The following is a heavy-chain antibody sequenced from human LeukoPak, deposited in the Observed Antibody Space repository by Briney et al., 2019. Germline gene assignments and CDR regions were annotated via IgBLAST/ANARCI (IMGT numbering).Heavy chain of an antibody. CDR3: AREYSGFDY. Sequence: SETLSLTCTVSGDPISSNSNYKWGWIRQPPGKGLEWIGYIYYHGSTNYNPSLKSRVTFSVDTSKNQFSLKLRSVTAADTAVYYCAREYSGFDYWGQGTLVTVSS. V-gene: IGHV4-61*01. J-gene: IGHJ4*02. CDR2: IYYHGST. D-gene: IGHD6-13*01. CDR1: GDPISSNSNYK.